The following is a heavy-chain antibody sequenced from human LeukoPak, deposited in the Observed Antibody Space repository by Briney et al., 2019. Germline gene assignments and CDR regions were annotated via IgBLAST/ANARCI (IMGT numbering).Heavy chain of an antibody. D-gene: IGHD6-13*01. J-gene: IGHJ4*02. CDR3: AREGASSSFGY. Sequence: GGSLRLSCVVSGFTVSSNYMSWVRQAPGKGLEWVSVLYSGGNTYHADSVKGRFTISRDNSKNTLYLQMNSLRAEDTAAYYCAREGASSSFGYWGQGTLVTVSS. V-gene: IGHV3-53*01. CDR1: GFTVSSNY. CDR2: LYSGGNT.